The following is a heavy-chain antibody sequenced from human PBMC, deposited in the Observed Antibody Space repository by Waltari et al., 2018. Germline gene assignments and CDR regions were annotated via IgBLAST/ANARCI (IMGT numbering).Heavy chain of an antibody. CDR3: AKAGVVQGVLDY. D-gene: IGHD3-10*01. Sequence: EVQLLESGGGLVQPGGSLRLSCEASGFTFSSYPMSWVRQAPGKGLEWVSAISGSGGSTYYAESVKGRFTISRENSKNTLYLQMNSLRAEDTAVYYCAKAGVVQGVLDYWGQGTLVTVSS. V-gene: IGHV3-23*01. CDR1: GFTFSSYP. CDR2: ISGSGGST. J-gene: IGHJ4*02.